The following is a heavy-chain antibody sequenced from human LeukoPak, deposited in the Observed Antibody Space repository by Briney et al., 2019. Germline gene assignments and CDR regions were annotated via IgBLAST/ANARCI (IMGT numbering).Heavy chain of an antibody. V-gene: IGHV1-69*06. CDR3: ARCSPGDSSNFYAVLQY. CDR1: GGTFSSYA. J-gene: IGHJ4*02. CDR2: IIPVFGTT. Sequence: GSSVKVSCKASGGTFSSYAVSWVRLTPGQGLEWLGGIIPVFGTTTYAQKFQAKVTMTADKSTNTAYLEISSLKSDDTAVYYCARCSPGDSSNFYAVLQYWGQGTQVTVST. D-gene: IGHD3-22*01.